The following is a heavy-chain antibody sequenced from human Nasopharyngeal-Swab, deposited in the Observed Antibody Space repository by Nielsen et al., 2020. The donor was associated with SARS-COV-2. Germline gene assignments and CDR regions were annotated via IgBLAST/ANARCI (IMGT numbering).Heavy chain of an antibody. Sequence: WIRQPPGKGLEWVAVISYDGSNKYYADSVKGRFTISRDNSKNTLYLQMNRLRAEDTAVYYCARDGLAAADPAYNWFDPWGQGTLVTVSS. J-gene: IGHJ5*02. CDR3: ARDGLAAADPAYNWFDP. D-gene: IGHD6-13*01. V-gene: IGHV3-33*05. CDR2: ISYDGSNK.